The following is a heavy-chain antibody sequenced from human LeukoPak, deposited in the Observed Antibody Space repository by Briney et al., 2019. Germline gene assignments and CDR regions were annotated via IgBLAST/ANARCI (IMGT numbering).Heavy chain of an antibody. D-gene: IGHD2/OR15-2a*01. CDR1: GYKFIGFY. CDR3: ASRITGGFYYYYNMDV. V-gene: IGHV1-2*02. Sequence: GASVTVSCKASGYKFIGFYIHWVRQAPGQGLEWMGWINPNSGGTNYAEKFQGRVTMTRDTSITTAYMELNRLRSDDTAVHYCASRITGGFYYYYNMDVWGKGTTVTVSS. CDR2: INPNSGGT. J-gene: IGHJ6*03.